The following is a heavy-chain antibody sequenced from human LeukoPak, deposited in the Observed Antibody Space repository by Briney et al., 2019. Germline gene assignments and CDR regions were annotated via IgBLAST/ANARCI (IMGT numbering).Heavy chain of an antibody. CDR2: ISAYNGNT. J-gene: IGHJ4*02. V-gene: IGHV1-18*01. CDR3: ARDLVDLLSVVITPYFDY. CDR1: GGTFSTYA. Sequence: GASVKVSCKASGGTFSTYAINWVRQAPGQGLEWMGWISAYNGNTNYAQKLQGRVTMTADTSTSTAYMELRSLRSDATAVYYCARDLVDLLSVVITPYFDYWGQGTLVTVSS. D-gene: IGHD3-22*01.